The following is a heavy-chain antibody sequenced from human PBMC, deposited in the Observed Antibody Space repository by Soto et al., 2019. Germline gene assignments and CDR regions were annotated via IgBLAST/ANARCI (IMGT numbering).Heavy chain of an antibody. J-gene: IGHJ4*02. D-gene: IGHD1-26*01. CDR3: TRVISGSSGLFDF. V-gene: IGHV3-74*01. Sequence: HPGGSLRLSCTVFGFSISNYWMHWVRQAPGKGLIWVSRISPDGSTTNYADSVKGRFTISRDNAKNTLYLQVDSLRAEDTALYYCTRVISGSSGLFDFWGQGTLVTVSS. CDR1: GFSISNYW. CDR2: ISPDGSTT.